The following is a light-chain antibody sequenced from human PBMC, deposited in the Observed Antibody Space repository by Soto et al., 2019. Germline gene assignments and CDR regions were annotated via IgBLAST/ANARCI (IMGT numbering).Light chain of an antibody. CDR3: QSYDSSNHGV. CDR1: SGSIATNY. CDR2: EDD. Sequence: NFMLTQPHSVSESPGKTVTISCNRSSGSIATNYVQWFQQRPGSAPIIVIYEDDQRPSGVPDRFSGSIDSSSNSASLTISGLQTEDEADYYCQSYDSSNHGVFGGGTKLTVL. J-gene: IGLJ3*02. V-gene: IGLV6-57*03.